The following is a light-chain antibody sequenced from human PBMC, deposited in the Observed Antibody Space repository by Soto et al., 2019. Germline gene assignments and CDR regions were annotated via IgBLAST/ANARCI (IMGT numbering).Light chain of an antibody. CDR1: HSVDSSY. Sequence: EVVLTQSPGALSLSPGERATLSCRASHSVDSSYFAWYQQRPGQAPRLLIYETSSRATGIPDRFSGSGSGTDFTLTVSRLEPEDFAVYFCQQYGSYPRTFGGGPKVEIK. J-gene: IGKJ4*01. CDR2: ETS. CDR3: QQYGSYPRT. V-gene: IGKV3-20*01.